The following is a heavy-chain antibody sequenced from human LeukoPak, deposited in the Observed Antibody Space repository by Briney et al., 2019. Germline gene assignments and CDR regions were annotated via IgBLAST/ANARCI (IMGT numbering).Heavy chain of an antibody. CDR1: GFTFSSYA. J-gene: IGHJ4*02. D-gene: IGHD6-19*01. CDR3: ARRHSSGWLDY. V-gene: IGHV3-30-3*01. CDR2: ISYDGSNK. Sequence: PGRSLRLSCAASGFTFSSYAMHWVRQAPGKGLEWVAVISYDGSNKYYADSVKGRFTISRDNSKNTLYLQTNSLRAEDTAVYYCARRHSSGWLDYWGQGTLVTVSS.